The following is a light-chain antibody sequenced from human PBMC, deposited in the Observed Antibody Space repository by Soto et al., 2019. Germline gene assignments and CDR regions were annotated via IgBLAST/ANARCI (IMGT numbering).Light chain of an antibody. CDR3: QQYYSAPPT. J-gene: IGKJ1*01. CDR1: QPLNNN. V-gene: IGKV3-15*01. CDR2: GAS. Sequence: EIVMTQSPATLFVSPGDRATLSCRAGQPLNNNVAWYQHKPGQAPRLLIYGASTRATGISARYSGSGSGTEFTLTISSLQSEDFAVYYCQQYYSAPPTFGQGTKVDI.